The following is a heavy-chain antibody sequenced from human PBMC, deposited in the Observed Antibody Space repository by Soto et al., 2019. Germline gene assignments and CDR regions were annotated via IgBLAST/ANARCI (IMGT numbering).Heavy chain of an antibody. CDR3: ARVVGAPNWFDP. J-gene: IGHJ5*02. CDR2: INSDGSST. D-gene: IGHD1-26*01. V-gene: IGHV3-74*01. Sequence: GGSLILSCAASGFTFSTFWMQWVRQAPGKGPVWVSRINSDGSSTIYADSVKGRFTISRDNAKNSLYLQMNSLRAEDTAVYYCARVVGAPNWFDPWGQGTLVTVSS. CDR1: GFTFSTFW.